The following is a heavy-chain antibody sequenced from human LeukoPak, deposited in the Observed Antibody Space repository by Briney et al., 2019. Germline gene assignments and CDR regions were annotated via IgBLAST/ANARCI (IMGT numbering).Heavy chain of an antibody. J-gene: IGHJ5*02. Sequence: GGSLRLSCTASGFVLSNFWMTWVRQAPGKGLEWVASIKGDGSEKQYVDSVRGRFAISRDNAKNSLLLQMNSLRVEDTALYYCARDRGIAATKTVGWFDPWGQGTLVTVSS. D-gene: IGHD6-25*01. V-gene: IGHV3-7*01. CDR3: ARDRGIAATKTVGWFDP. CDR2: IKGDGSEK. CDR1: GFVLSNFW.